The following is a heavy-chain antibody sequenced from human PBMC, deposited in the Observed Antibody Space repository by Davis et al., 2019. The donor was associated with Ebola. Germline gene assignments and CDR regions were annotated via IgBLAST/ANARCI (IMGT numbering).Heavy chain of an antibody. CDR1: GGSISRGGYY. Sequence: MPSETLSLTCTVSGGSISRGGYYWSWIRQPPGKGLEWIGEINHSGSTNYNPSLKSRVTISVDTSKNQFSLKLSSVTAADTAVYYCARGDFDWLRVGMDVWGQGTTVTVSS. CDR2: INHSGST. V-gene: IGHV4-34*01. CDR3: ARGDFDWLRVGMDV. D-gene: IGHD3-9*01. J-gene: IGHJ6*02.